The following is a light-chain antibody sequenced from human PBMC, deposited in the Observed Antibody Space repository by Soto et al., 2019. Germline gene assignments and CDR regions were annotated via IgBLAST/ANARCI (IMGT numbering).Light chain of an antibody. CDR2: YND. CDR3: AAWDATLRGVI. CDR1: TSNVGNNA. V-gene: IGLV1-36*01. J-gene: IGLJ2*01. Sequence: QSVLTQPPSLSEAPRQRVTISCSGGTSNVGNNAENCYHQLPREAPKLLIYYNDLVASWVSYRFSGSKSGTTASLVINGLRPDDEAADYCAAWDATLRGVIFGGGTKLTVL.